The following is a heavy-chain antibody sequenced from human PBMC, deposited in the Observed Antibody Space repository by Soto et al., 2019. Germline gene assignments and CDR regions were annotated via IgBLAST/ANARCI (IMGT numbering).Heavy chain of an antibody. CDR3: ACEGDNGCSRGGNDV. J-gene: IGHJ6*02. V-gene: IGHV4-31*04. Sequence: QVRLQESGPGLVKPSETLSLICSVSGGSVNNADYFWNWIRHQQENGLEWIGYIYYSASTRYNPSIKTRARLSIATAKTKFSLRLNFVTVADTDTDVYACEGDNGCSRGGNDVWGRGTMVTVSS. CDR2: IYYSAST. CDR1: GGSVNNADYF. D-gene: IGHD3-16*01.